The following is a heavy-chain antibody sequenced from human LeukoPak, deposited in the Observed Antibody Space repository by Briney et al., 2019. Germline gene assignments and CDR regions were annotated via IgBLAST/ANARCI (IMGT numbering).Heavy chain of an antibody. CDR2: ISAYNGNT. Sequence: GASVKVSCKASGYTFSTYGVSWVRQAPGQGPEWMGWISAYNGNTKYAQKLQGRVTMTTDTSTSTAYMELRSLRSDDTAVYYCARDREIAAHYFDYWGQGTLVTVSS. D-gene: IGHD6-6*01. J-gene: IGHJ4*02. V-gene: IGHV1-18*01. CDR1: GYTFSTYG. CDR3: ARDREIAAHYFDY.